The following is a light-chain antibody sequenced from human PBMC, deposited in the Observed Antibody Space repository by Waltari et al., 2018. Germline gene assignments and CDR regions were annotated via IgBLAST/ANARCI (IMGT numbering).Light chain of an antibody. CDR1: FYDIGNYDL. CDR2: EAT. V-gene: IGLV2-23*01. J-gene: IGLJ2*01. Sequence: QSALTQPASVSGSPGQSVTISCTGTFYDIGNYDLVSWYQQYPGKAPRLIIYEATSRPSWVSTRXSASKSGNTASLTISGLQTEDEAHYYCCSYAGENTMIFGGGTRLTVL. CDR3: CSYAGENTMI.